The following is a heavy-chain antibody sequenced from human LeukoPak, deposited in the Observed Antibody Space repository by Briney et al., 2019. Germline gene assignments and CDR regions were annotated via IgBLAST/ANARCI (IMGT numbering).Heavy chain of an antibody. J-gene: IGHJ4*02. Sequence: SETLSLTCAVSGDSISSYYWGWIRQPPGKGLEWIGYIYYRGSTNNNPSLKSRVTISVDTSKNQFSLKLSSVTAADTAVYYCARHNIAGATSFVEYWGQGTLVTVSS. CDR1: GDSISSYY. D-gene: IGHD1-26*01. V-gene: IGHV4-59*01. CDR3: ARHNIAGATSFVEY. CDR2: IYYRGST.